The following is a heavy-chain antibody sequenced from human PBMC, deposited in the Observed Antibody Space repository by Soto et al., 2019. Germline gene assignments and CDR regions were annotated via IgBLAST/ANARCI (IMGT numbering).Heavy chain of an antibody. CDR3: AKAQTPLGYCSSTSCYTYFDY. D-gene: IGHD2-2*02. Sequence: GGSLRLSCAASGFTFSSYAMSWVRQAPGKGLEWVSAISGSGGSTYYADSVKGRFTISRDNSKNTLYLQMNSLRAEDTAVYYCAKAQTPLGYCSSTSCYTYFDYWGQGTLVTVSS. V-gene: IGHV3-23*01. J-gene: IGHJ4*02. CDR1: GFTFSSYA. CDR2: ISGSGGST.